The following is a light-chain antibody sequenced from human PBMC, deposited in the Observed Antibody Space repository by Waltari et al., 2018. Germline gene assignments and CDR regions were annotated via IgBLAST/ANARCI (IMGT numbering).Light chain of an antibody. Sequence: SHELSQPPSVSVSPGQTATLTCSGETLHKQYVYWYQHKPGQAPVWLIYKDTERPSGIPDRFSGSSAGTSVTLTISGVQAEDEADYYCQLADSTVTYVFGPGTKVIVL. CDR1: TLHKQY. CDR2: KDT. CDR3: QLADSTVTYV. J-gene: IGLJ1*01. V-gene: IGLV3-25*03.